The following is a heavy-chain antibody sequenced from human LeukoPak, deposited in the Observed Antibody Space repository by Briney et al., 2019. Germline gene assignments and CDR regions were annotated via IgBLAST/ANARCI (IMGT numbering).Heavy chain of an antibody. J-gene: IGHJ4*02. CDR2: ITPIFGTA. CDR1: GGTFRSNA. D-gene: IGHD4-23*01. Sequence: ASVKVSCKASGGTFRSNAISWVRQAPGQGLEWMGGITPIFGTANYAQKFQGRVTITAVESMSTAYMELSSLRPEDTAVYYCARGWLAESTVVTPYNYWGQGTLVTVSS. V-gene: IGHV1-69*13. CDR3: ARGWLAESTVVTPYNY.